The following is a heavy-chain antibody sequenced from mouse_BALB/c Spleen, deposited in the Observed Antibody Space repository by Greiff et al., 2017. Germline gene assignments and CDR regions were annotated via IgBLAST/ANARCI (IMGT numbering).Heavy chain of an antibody. J-gene: IGHJ2*01. CDR1: GFTFNTYA. Sequence: GGGLVQPKGSLKLSCAASGFTFNTYAMNWVRQAPGKGLEWVARIRSKSNNYATYYADSVKDRFTISRDDSQSMLYLQMNNLKTEDTAMYYCVRDDGYSYYFDYWGQGTTLTVSS. CDR3: VRDDGYSYYFDY. CDR2: IRSKSNNYAT. D-gene: IGHD2-3*01. V-gene: IGHV10-1*02.